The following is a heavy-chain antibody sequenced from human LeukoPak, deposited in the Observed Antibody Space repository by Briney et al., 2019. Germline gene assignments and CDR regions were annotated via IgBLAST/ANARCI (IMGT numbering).Heavy chain of an antibody. Sequence: SQTLSLTCAISGDSVSSNSAAWNWIRQSPSRGLEWLGRTYYRSKWYNDYAVSVKSRITINPDTSKNQFSLQLNSVTPEDTAVYHCARRSVDPLSYGDYFDYWGQGTLVTVSS. CDR3: ARRSVDPLSYGDYFDY. D-gene: IGHD5-18*01. V-gene: IGHV6-1*01. CDR1: GDSVSSNSAA. J-gene: IGHJ4*02. CDR2: TYYRSKWYN.